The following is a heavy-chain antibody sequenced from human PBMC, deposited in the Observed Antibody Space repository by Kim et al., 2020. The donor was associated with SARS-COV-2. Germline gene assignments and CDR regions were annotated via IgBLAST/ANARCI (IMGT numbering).Heavy chain of an antibody. Sequence: DSVEGRLTISRDNSRHTVYFQMNSLRAEDTAVYYCARLGPVTANYYYGMDVWGQGTTVTVSS. V-gene: IGHV3-53*01. J-gene: IGHJ6*02. CDR3: ARLGPVTANYYYGMDV. D-gene: IGHD2-21*02.